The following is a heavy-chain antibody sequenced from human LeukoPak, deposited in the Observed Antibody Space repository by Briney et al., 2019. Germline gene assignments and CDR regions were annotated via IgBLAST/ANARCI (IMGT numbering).Heavy chain of an antibody. CDR3: AREADFVWFDP. D-gene: IGHD3-3*01. CDR1: GGSISSSNW. Sequence: SETLSLACAVSGGSISSSNWWSWVRQPPGKGLEWIGEIYHSGSTNYNPSLKSRATISVDKSKNQFSLKLSSVTAADTAVYYCAREADFVWFDPWGQGTLVTVSS. V-gene: IGHV4-4*02. J-gene: IGHJ5*02. CDR2: IYHSGST.